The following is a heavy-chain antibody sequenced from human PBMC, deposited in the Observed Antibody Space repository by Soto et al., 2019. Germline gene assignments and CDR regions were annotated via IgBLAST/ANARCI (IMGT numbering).Heavy chain of an antibody. CDR1: GFTVSSNY. D-gene: IGHD2-8*01. V-gene: IGHV3-66*01. CDR2: IYSGGTT. J-gene: IGHJ4*02. CDR3: ARGVLSQPGTLDCSPLDN. Sequence: EVQLVESGGGLVQPGGSLRLSCAASGFTVSSNYMSWVRQAPGKGLERVSLIYSGGTTYYADSVKGRFTISRDNSKNTLYLQMNSLRAEDTAVYYCARGVLSQPGTLDCSPLDNWGQGTLVTVSS.